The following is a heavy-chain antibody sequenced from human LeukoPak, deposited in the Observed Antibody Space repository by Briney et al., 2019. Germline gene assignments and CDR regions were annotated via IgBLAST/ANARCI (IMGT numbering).Heavy chain of an antibody. CDR1: GYPFTSYD. D-gene: IGHD4/OR15-4a*01. V-gene: IGHV1-8*01. CDR3: ARLPGYFGAS. J-gene: IGHJ5*02. CDR2: MNVKSGTA. Sequence: ASVKVSCKASGYPFTSYDLNWVRQAPGQRLEWMGCMNVKSGTADYAPKFQGRVTMTRNTSISTAYMELSSLRPEGTAVYYCARLPGYFGASWGQGTLVTVSS.